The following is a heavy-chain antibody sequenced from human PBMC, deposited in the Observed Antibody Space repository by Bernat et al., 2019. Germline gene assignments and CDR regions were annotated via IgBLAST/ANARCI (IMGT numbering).Heavy chain of an antibody. CDR2: ISSDGNNK. Sequence: QVQLVESGGGVVQPGRSLRLSCAASGFTFSTYGMHWVRQAPGKGLEWVTVISSDGNNKYYADSVKGRFTISRDNSKNTLYLQMNSLRAEDTAVYYCAKDVGDSSSTLDPWGQGTLVTVSS. V-gene: IGHV3-30*18. CDR1: GFTFSTYG. J-gene: IGHJ5*02. D-gene: IGHD3-16*02. CDR3: AKDVGDSSSTLDP.